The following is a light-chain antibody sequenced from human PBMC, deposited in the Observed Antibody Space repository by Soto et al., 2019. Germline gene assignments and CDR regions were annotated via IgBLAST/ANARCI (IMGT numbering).Light chain of an antibody. CDR3: AAWDDSLNGEVV. Sequence: QAVVTQPPSASGTPGQRVTISCSGSSSNIGSNSVNWYQQVPGTAPKLLIYSTNQWPSGVPDRFSGSKSDTSASLAISGLQSEDEADYYCAAWDDSLNGEVVFGGGTKLTVL. J-gene: IGLJ2*01. V-gene: IGLV1-44*01. CDR2: STN. CDR1: SSNIGSNS.